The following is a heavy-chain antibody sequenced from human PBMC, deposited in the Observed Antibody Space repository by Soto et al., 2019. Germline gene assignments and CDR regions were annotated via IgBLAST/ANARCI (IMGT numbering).Heavy chain of an antibody. J-gene: IGHJ3*01. V-gene: IGHV1-69*01. CDR1: GGTFSSYA. CDR2: IIPIFGTA. CDR3: AGDSGYYDGSVYPRPGPVYDAFYL. D-gene: IGHD3-22*01. Sequence: QVQLVQSGAEVKKPGSSVKVSCKASGGTFSSYAIRWVRQAPGQGLEWMGGIIPIFGTANYAQQFQGRVTITAYEATSTAYKELSSLLSEDTAVYYCAGDSGYYDGSVYPRPGPVYDAFYLWGQGTMVTVSS.